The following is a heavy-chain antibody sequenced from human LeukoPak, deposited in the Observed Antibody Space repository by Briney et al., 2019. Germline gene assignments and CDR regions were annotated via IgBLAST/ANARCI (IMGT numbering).Heavy chain of an antibody. CDR2: IYYSGST. CDR1: GGSISSSRYY. Sequence: SETLSLTCTVSGGSISSSRYYWGWIRQPPGKGLEWIGSIYYSGSTYYNPSLKSRVTISVDTSKNQFSRKLSSVTAADTAVYYCARHDCGGDCYSNWFDPWGQGTLVTVSS. D-gene: IGHD2-21*02. CDR3: ARHDCGGDCYSNWFDP. V-gene: IGHV4-39*01. J-gene: IGHJ5*02.